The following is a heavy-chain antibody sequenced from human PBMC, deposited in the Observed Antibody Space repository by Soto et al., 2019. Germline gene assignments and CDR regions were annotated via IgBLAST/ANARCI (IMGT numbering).Heavy chain of an antibody. Sequence: GGSLRLSCAASGFTSSSYAMSWVRQAPGKGLEWVSAISGSGGSTYYADSVKGRFTISRDNSKNTLYLQMNSLRAEDTAVYYCSKDLRRVGATGYWGQGPLVTVSS. V-gene: IGHV3-23*01. J-gene: IGHJ4*02. CDR1: GFTSSSYA. CDR3: SKDLRRVGATGY. D-gene: IGHD1-26*01. CDR2: ISGSGGST.